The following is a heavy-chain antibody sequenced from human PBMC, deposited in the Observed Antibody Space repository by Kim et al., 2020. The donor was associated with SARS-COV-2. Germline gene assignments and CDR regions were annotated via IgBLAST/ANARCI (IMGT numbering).Heavy chain of an antibody. CDR1: GFTFGDYA. CDR2: IRSKAYGGTT. Sequence: GGSLRLSCTASGFTFGDYAMSWFRQAPGKGLEWVGFIRSKAYGGTTEYAASVKGRFTISRDDSKSIAYLQMNSLKTEDTAVYYCTRVLYDILTGYYAPASYGMDVWGQGTTVTVSS. D-gene: IGHD3-9*01. J-gene: IGHJ6*02. V-gene: IGHV3-49*03. CDR3: TRVLYDILTGYYAPASYGMDV.